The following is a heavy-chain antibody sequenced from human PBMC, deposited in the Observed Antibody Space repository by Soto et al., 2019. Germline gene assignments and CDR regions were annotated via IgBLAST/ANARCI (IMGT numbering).Heavy chain of an antibody. V-gene: IGHV3-21*01. CDR2: ISSSSSYI. Sequence: PVGPLRLSCAASGFTFRSYSMNWVRQAPGKGLEWVSSISSSSSYIYYADSVKGRFTISRDNAKNSLYLQMNSLRAEDTAVYYCASRQSQLPWGQGTLVTVSS. CDR3: ASRQSQLP. J-gene: IGHJ5*02. D-gene: IGHD1-1*01. CDR1: GFTFRSYS.